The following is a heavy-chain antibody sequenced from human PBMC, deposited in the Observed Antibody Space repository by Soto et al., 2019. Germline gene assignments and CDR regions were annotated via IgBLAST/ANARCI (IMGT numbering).Heavy chain of an antibody. CDR3: ARGGNEVPAAIGYYYYYGMDV. Sequence: PSETLSLTCAVYGGSFSGYYWSWIRQPPGKGLEWIGEINHSGSTNYNPSLKSRVTISVDTSKNQFPLKLSSVTAADTAVYYCARGGNEVPAAIGYYYYYGMDVWGQGTTVTVSS. CDR1: GGSFSGYY. D-gene: IGHD2-2*01. V-gene: IGHV4-34*01. J-gene: IGHJ6*02. CDR2: INHSGST.